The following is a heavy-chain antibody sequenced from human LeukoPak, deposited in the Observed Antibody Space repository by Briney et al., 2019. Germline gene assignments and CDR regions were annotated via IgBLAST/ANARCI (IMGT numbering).Heavy chain of an antibody. CDR2: IGRSGDTI. Sequence: PGGSLRLSCAASGFTFSDFSITWFRQTPGKGLEWVSYIGRSGDTIHYADSVKGRFTISRDNAKNLAFLQLKSLRVEDTAVYYCARGSSVGYYWGQGT. CDR3: ARGSSVGYY. V-gene: IGHV3-11*01. J-gene: IGHJ4*02. CDR1: GFTFSDFS. D-gene: IGHD2-15*01.